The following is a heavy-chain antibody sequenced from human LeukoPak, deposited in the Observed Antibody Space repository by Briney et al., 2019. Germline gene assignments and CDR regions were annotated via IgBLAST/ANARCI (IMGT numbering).Heavy chain of an antibody. V-gene: IGHV4-59*01. D-gene: IGHD2-2*01. Sequence: PSETLSLTCTVSGGSISSYYWSWLRQPPGKGLEWIGYIYYSGSTNYNPSLKSRVTISVDTSKNQFSLKLSSVTAADTAVYYCARVQGYCSSTSCYYYYGMDVWGQGTTVTVSS. CDR3: ARVQGYCSSTSCYYYYGMDV. CDR1: GGSISSYY. J-gene: IGHJ6*02. CDR2: IYYSGST.